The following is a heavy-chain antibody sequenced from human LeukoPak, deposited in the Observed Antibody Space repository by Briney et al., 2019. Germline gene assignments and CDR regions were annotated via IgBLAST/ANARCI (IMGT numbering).Heavy chain of an antibody. J-gene: IGHJ4*02. Sequence: GGSLRLSCAASGFTFSTYWMHWVRQAPGKGLVWVSRVNSDGTITNYADSVKGRFTISRDNAKNTQYLQMNSLRAEDTGVYYCARRMETSGSFDYWGQGTLVPVSS. CDR3: ARRMETSGSFDY. D-gene: IGHD6-19*01. CDR2: VNSDGTIT. V-gene: IGHV3-74*01. CDR1: GFTFSTYW.